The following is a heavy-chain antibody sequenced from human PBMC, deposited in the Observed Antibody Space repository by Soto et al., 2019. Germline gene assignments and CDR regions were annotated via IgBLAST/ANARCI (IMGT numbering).Heavy chain of an antibody. V-gene: IGHV4-61*01. Sequence: SETLSLTCTVSGGSVSSGSYYWSWIRQPPGKGLEWIGYIYYSGSTNYNPSLKSRVTISVDTSKNQFSLKLSSVTAADTAVYYCAREVDYYGSGSYLIYYYGMDVWGQGTTVTGSS. D-gene: IGHD3-10*01. CDR1: GGSVSSGSYY. CDR2: IYYSGST. CDR3: AREVDYYGSGSYLIYYYGMDV. J-gene: IGHJ6*02.